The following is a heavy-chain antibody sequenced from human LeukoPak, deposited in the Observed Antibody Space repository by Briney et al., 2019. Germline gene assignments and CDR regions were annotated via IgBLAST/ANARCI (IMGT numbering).Heavy chain of an antibody. J-gene: IGHJ3*02. CDR2: ISGSGGST. D-gene: IGHD2-2*01. CDR3: AKGHQLPLYHDAFDI. CDR1: GFTFSSYA. Sequence: GGSLGLSCAASGFTFSSYAMSWVRQAPGKGLEWVSAISGSGGSTYYADSVKGRFTISRDNSKNTLYLQMNSLRAEDTAVYYCAKGHQLPLYHDAFDIWGQGTMVTVSS. V-gene: IGHV3-23*01.